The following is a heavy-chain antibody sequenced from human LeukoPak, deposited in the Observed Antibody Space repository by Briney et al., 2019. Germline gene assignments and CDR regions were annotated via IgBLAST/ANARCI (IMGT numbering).Heavy chain of an antibody. CDR3: ARLTKNDSGSFRFGKKKRGYMDV. J-gene: IGHJ6*03. CDR2: VDHSGGT. D-gene: IGHD3-10*01. V-gene: IGHV4-38-2*02. Sequence: SETLSLTCTVSGYSLSSGYYWGWIRQPPGKGLEWIGSVDHSGGTYYNPSLRSRVTISVDTSKNQFSLKLSSVTAADTAVYYCARLTKNDSGSFRFGKKKRGYMDVWGKGTTVTISS. CDR1: GYSLSSGYY.